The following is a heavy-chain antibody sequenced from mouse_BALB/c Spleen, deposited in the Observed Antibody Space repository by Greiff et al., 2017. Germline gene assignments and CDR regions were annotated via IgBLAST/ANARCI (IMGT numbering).Heavy chain of an antibody. CDR1: GFTFTDYY. V-gene: IGHV7-3*02. J-gene: IGHJ3*01. CDR2: IRNKANGYTT. Sequence: EVKLLESGGGLVQPGGSLRLSCATSGFTFTDYYMSWVRQPPGKALEWLGFIRNKANGYTTEYSASVKGRFTISRDNSQSILYLQMNTLRAEDSATYYCARDPYDYDTAWFADWGQGTLVTVSA. CDR3: ARDPYDYDTAWFAD. D-gene: IGHD2-4*01.